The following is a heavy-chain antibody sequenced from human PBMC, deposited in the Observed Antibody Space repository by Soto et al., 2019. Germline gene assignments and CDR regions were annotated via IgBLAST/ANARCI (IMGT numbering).Heavy chain of an antibody. Sequence: PGGTLRLSCEAAGFTFSNYAMSWVRQARGKGLEWVSGISGSGRDTYYSASVKGRLTISRDNAKNTLFLQMNSLRAEDAASYYCAKERLEEVGTFFEFWGHGILVTVSS. D-gene: IGHD6-13*01. J-gene: IGHJ4*01. CDR1: GFTFSNYA. CDR3: AKERLEEVGTFFEF. CDR2: ISGSGRDT. V-gene: IGHV3-23*01.